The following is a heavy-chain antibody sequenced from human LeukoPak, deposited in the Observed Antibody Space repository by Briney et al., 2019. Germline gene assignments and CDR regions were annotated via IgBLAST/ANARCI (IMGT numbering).Heavy chain of an antibody. CDR2: IIPIFGTA. D-gene: IGHD3-3*01. J-gene: IGHJ6*03. CDR1: GGTFSSYA. CDR3: ARVPQYYDFWSGYYYYYYYMDV. Sequence: SVKVSCKASGGTFSSYAISWVRQAPGQGLEWMGGIIPIFGTANYTQKFQGRVTITTDESTSTAYMELSSLRSEDTAVYYCARVPQYYDFWSGYYYYYYYMDVWGKGTTVTVSS. V-gene: IGHV1-69*05.